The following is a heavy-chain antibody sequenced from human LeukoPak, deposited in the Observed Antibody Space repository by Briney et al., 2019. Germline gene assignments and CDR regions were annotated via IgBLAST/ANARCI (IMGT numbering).Heavy chain of an antibody. CDR2: IYPGDYNT. CDR3: ARLKDIVVVVAASPAVSFDY. V-gene: IGHV5-51*01. J-gene: IGHJ4*02. D-gene: IGHD2-15*01. Sequence: KLRESLPISCQGTRSTFTSYWIGGVRQLHGKGLEWMWIIYPGDYNTRYSLSFQGQVTISADKSISTACLQWTSLKASDTAMYYCARLKDIVVVVAASPAVSFDYWGQGTLVTVSS. CDR1: RSTFTSYW.